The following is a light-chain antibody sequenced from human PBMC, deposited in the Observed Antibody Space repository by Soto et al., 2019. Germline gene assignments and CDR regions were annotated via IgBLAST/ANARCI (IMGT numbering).Light chain of an antibody. CDR1: QSVSSSY. CDR2: GAS. J-gene: IGKJ3*01. Sequence: EIVLTQSPGTLSLSPGERATLSCRASQSVSSSYLAWYQQKPGQAPRLLIYGASSRATGIPDRFSGSGSGTDFSVTMSRREAEECAVDYCQQYGRSLFAFGAGTKVDIK. CDR3: QQYGRSLFA. V-gene: IGKV3-20*01.